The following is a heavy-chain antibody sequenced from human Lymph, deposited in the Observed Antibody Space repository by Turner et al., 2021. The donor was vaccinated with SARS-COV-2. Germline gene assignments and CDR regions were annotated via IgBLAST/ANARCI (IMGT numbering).Heavy chain of an antibody. CDR2: IHYSGSN. CDR1: GGSISSYY. CDR3: ARHGFSGWYGGGMDV. D-gene: IGHD6-19*01. J-gene: IGHJ6*02. Sequence: QVQLQESGPGLVKPSETLSLTCTVSGGSISSYYWSWIRQPPGKGLEWIGYIHYSGSNNYNPSLKSRVTISVDTSKNQFSLKLNSVTAADTAVYYCARHGFSGWYGGGMDVWGQGTTVTVSS. V-gene: IGHV4-59*08.